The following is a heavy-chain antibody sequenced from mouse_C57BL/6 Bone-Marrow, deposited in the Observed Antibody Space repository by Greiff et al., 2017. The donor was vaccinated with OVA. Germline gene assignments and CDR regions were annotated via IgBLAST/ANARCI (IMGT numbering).Heavy chain of an antibody. V-gene: IGHV1-76*01. Sequence: VQLQQSGAELVRPGASVKLSCKASGYTFTDYYINWVKQRPGQGLEWIARIYPGSGNTYYNEKFKGKATLTAEKSSSTAYMQLSSLTSEDSAVYFCAREGYYGSFMRGFDYWGQGTTLTVSS. D-gene: IGHD1-1*01. CDR1: GYTFTDYY. J-gene: IGHJ2*01. CDR3: AREGYYGSFMRGFDY. CDR2: IYPGSGNT.